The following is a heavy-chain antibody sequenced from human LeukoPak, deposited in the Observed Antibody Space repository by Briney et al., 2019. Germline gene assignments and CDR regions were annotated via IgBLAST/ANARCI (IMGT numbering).Heavy chain of an antibody. CDR1: GFTFSDHW. D-gene: IGHD6-19*01. CDR2: IKQDGSER. Sequence: PGRSLRLSCAASGFTFSDHWMSWVRQAPGKGPEWVASIKQDGSERYYVDSVKGRFTISRDNAKNSLYLQMNGLRAEDTAVYYCARAGWWGQGTLVTVSS. CDR3: ARAGW. V-gene: IGHV3-7*01. J-gene: IGHJ4*02.